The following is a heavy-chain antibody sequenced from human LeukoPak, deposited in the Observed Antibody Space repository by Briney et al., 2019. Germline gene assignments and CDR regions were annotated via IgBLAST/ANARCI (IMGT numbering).Heavy chain of an antibody. D-gene: IGHD1-1*01. CDR2: INPDNGTT. Sequence: SVKVSCKASGYNFNSYYIHWVRQATGQGLTWMGWINPDNGTTKYAPRFQGRVTMTWDTSINTAYVDLSGLRSDDTAVYYCARNEPAVSVFDAFDVWGQGTVVTVS. CDR3: ARNEPAVSVFDAFDV. J-gene: IGHJ3*01. V-gene: IGHV1-2*02. CDR1: GYNFNSYY.